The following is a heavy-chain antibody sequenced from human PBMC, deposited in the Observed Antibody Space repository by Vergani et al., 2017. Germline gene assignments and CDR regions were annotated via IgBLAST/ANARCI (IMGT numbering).Heavy chain of an antibody. Sequence: VQLVESGGGVVQPGRSLRLSCAASGFTFDDYAMHWVRQAPGKGLEWVSGISWNSGSIGYADSVKGRFTISRDNAKNSLYLQMNSLRAEDTALYYCAKDTSPFNYYGSGSYGYWGQGTLVTVSS. V-gene: IGHV3-9*01. CDR1: GFTFDDYA. J-gene: IGHJ4*02. CDR2: ISWNSGSI. CDR3: AKDTSPFNYYGSGSYGY. D-gene: IGHD3-10*01.